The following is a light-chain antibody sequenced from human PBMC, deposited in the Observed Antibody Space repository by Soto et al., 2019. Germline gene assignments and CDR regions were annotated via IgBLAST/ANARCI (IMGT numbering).Light chain of an antibody. CDR2: KAS. J-gene: IGKJ4*01. CDR1: QNINTW. Sequence: DIPMTQSPSTVSASVGDRVTIPCRASQNINTWLAWYQQKPGKAPKLLILKASSLESGVPSRFSGSGSGTEFTLTISSLQPDDFATYYCQQYNSYSPITFGGGTKVDI. V-gene: IGKV1-5*03. CDR3: QQYNSYSPIT.